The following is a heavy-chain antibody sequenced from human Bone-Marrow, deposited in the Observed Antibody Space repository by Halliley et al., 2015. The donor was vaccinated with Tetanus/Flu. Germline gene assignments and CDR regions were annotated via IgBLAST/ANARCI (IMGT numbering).Heavy chain of an antibody. Sequence: SDGGTTDYAAPVKGRFTISRDDSKNMLYLQMNSLKTEDTAVYYCTTAPFMVRGVTYYYGMDVWGQGTTVTVSS. CDR3: TTAPFMVRGVTYYYGMDV. J-gene: IGHJ6*02. D-gene: IGHD3-10*01. CDR2: SDGGTT. V-gene: IGHV3-15*01.